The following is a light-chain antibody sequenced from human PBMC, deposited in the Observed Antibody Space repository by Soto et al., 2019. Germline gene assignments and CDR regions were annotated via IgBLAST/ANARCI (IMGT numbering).Light chain of an antibody. V-gene: IGLV2-14*01. CDR1: SSDVGDYNY. J-gene: IGLJ1*01. Sequence: QSALTQPASVSGSPGQSITISCTGTSSDVGDYNYVSWYQQYPGKAPKLMIYEVSNRPSGISNRFSGSKSGNTASLTIPGLQAEDEADYYCTSYTGISTYLFGTGTKVTV. CDR3: TSYTGISTYL. CDR2: EVS.